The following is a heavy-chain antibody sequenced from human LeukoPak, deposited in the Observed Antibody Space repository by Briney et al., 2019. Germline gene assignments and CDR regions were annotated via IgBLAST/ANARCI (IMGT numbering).Heavy chain of an antibody. D-gene: IGHD3-10*01. CDR3: ARDLGLLWFGESGNAFDI. CDR2: ISYDGSNK. V-gene: IGHV3-30*03. J-gene: IGHJ3*02. CDR1: GFTFSSYG. Sequence: GGSLRLSCAASGFTFSSYGMHWVRQAPGKGLEWVAVISYDGSNKYYADSVKGRFTISRDNAKNSLYLQMNSLRAEDTALYHCARDLGLLWFGESGNAFDIWGQGTMVTVSS.